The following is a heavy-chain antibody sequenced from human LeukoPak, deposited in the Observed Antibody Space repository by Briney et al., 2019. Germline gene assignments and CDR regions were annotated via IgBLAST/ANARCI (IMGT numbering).Heavy chain of an antibody. J-gene: IGHJ4*02. Sequence: PGGSLRLSCAASGFTVSSNYMSWVRQAPGKGLEWVSVIYSGGSTYYADSVKGRFTISRDNSKNTLYLQMNSLRAEDTAVYYCARDRWGSSSYFDYWGQGTLVTVSS. D-gene: IGHD6-13*01. CDR1: GFTVSSNY. CDR3: ARDRWGSSSYFDY. V-gene: IGHV3-53*01. CDR2: IYSGGST.